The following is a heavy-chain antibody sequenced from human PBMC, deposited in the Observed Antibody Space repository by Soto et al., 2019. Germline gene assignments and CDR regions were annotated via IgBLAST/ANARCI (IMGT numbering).Heavy chain of an antibody. J-gene: IGHJ4*02. D-gene: IGHD1-26*01. CDR2: MNPNSGNT. Sequence: QVQLVQSWAEVKKPGASVKVSCKASGYTFTSYDINWVRQATGQGLEWMGWMNPNSGNTGYAQKFQGRVTMTRNTIISTAYMELSSMRSEGTSVDSCAREQSGSSDYWGQGDLVTVSS. V-gene: IGHV1-8*01. CDR1: GYTFTSYD. CDR3: AREQSGSSDY.